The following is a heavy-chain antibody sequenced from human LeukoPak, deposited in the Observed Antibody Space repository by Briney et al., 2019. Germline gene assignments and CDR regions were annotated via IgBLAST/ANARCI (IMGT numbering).Heavy chain of an antibody. CDR2: IYHSGNT. CDR3: ARADGGATWNDAFDI. CDR1: GGSVRSNNW. Sequence: PSETLSLTCVVSGGSVRSNNWWSWVRQSPGKGLEWIGEIYHSGNTNYSPSLRSRVTLSIDKSKNQLSLRLSSVTAADTAIYYCARADGGATWNDAFDIWGQGTMVTVSS. D-gene: IGHD1-26*01. J-gene: IGHJ3*02. V-gene: IGHV4/OR15-8*02.